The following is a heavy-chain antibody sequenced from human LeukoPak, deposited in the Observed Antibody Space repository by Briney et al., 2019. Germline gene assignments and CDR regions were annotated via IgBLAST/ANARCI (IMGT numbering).Heavy chain of an antibody. CDR2: IGSDNKP. V-gene: IGHV3-23*01. CDR1: GFTFSAYA. J-gene: IGHJ6*02. Sequence: PGGSLRLSCEASGFTFSAYAMSWVRQAPGKGLEWVSSIGSDNKPHYSESVKGRFAISRDNSKSMLFLQLNSLRAEDTALYYCARDLHHDVAMDVWGQGTTVTVSS. CDR3: ARDLHHDVAMDV. D-gene: IGHD1-14*01.